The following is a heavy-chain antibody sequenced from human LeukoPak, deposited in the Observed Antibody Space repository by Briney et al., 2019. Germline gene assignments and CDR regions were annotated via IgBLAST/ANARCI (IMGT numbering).Heavy chain of an antibody. CDR2: INHSGST. D-gene: IGHD6-6*01. Sequence: PSETLSLTCAVYGGSFSGYYWSWIRRPPGKGLEWIGEINHSGSTNYNPSLKSRVTISVDTSKNQFSLKLSSVTAADTAVYYCARRVAARAKRLAFDIWGQGTMVTVSS. V-gene: IGHV4-34*01. J-gene: IGHJ3*02. CDR3: ARRVAARAKRLAFDI. CDR1: GGSFSGYY.